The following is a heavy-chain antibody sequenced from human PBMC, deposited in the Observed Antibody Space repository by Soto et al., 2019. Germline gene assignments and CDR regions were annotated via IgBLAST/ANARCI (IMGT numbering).Heavy chain of an antibody. CDR2: IIPIFGTA. D-gene: IGHD2-2*01. CDR1: GGTFSSYA. J-gene: IGHJ6*02. V-gene: IGHV1-69*12. Sequence: QVQLVQSGAEVKKPGSSVKVSCKASGGTFSSYAISWVRQAPGQGLEWMGGIIPIFGTANYAQKFQGRVTITADESTSTAYMELSSLRSEDTAVYYCARAYCISTSCYHRNCYYGMDVWGQGTTVTVSS. CDR3: ARAYCISTSCYHRNCYYGMDV.